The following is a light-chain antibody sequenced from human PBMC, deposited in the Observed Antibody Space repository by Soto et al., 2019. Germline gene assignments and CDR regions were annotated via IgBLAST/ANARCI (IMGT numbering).Light chain of an antibody. V-gene: IGKV1-12*01. CDR1: QDINRW. CDR2: AAS. Sequence: DIQMTQSTSSVSASVVDRVNLTCRASQDINRWLAWYQQKPGEAPKLLIYAASSLHSGVPLRFSGSGSGTDFTFTISSLQPDDIATYFCPQAYNFPRAFGHGTKVDNK. CDR3: PQAYNFPRA. J-gene: IGKJ1*01.